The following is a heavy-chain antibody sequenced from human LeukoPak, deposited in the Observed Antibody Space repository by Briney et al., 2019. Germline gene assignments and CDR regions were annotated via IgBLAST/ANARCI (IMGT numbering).Heavy chain of an antibody. CDR3: ARDYGGKFDY. CDR1: GGSFSGYH. D-gene: IGHD4-23*01. J-gene: IGHJ4*02. Sequence: SETLSLTCAVYGGSFSGYHWSWIRQPPGKGLEWIGYIYSRGNTNYNPSLKSRVTISVDTSKNQFSLKLSSVTAADTAVYYCARDYGGKFDYWGRGTLVTVPS. V-gene: IGHV4-59*01. CDR2: IYSRGNT.